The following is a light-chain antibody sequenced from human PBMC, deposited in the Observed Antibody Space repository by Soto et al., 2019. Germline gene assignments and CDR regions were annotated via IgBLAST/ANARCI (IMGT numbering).Light chain of an antibody. CDR2: GAS. J-gene: IGKJ1*01. CDR3: QQYASSPWT. CDR1: QSVSSSS. V-gene: IGKV3-20*01. Sequence: IVLTPPPGTLSLSPGERATLSCRASQSVSSSSLAWYQQKPGQAPRLLIYGASSRATGIPDRFSGSGSGTDFTLTISRLEPEDFAVFYCQQYASSPWTFGQGTKVDIK.